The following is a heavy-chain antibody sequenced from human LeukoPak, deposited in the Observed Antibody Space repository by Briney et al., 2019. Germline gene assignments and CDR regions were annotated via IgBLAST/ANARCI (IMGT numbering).Heavy chain of an antibody. V-gene: IGHV4-39*07. CDR1: GGSISSSSYY. CDR2: IYYSGST. D-gene: IGHD3-9*01. J-gene: IGHJ4*02. Sequence: PSETLSLTCTVSGGSISSSSYYWGWIRQPPGKGLEWIGSIYYSGSTYYNPSLKSRVTISVDTSKNQFSLKLSSVTAADTAVYYCARTRYFDWSHCFDYWGQGTLVTVSS. CDR3: ARTRYFDWSHCFDY.